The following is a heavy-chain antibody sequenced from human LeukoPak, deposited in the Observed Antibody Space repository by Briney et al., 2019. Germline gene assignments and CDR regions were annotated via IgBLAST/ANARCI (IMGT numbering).Heavy chain of an antibody. CDR3: AREGGVGSYYYYYMDV. J-gene: IGHJ6*03. CDR2: IYTSGST. D-gene: IGHD3-16*01. CDR1: GGSISSGRYY. Sequence: PSETLSLTCTVSGGSISSGRYYWSWIRQPAGKGLEWSGRIYTSGSTNYNPSLKSRVTISVDTSKNQFSLKLSSVTAADTAVYYCAREGGVGSYYYYYMDVWGKGTTVTVSS. V-gene: IGHV4-61*02.